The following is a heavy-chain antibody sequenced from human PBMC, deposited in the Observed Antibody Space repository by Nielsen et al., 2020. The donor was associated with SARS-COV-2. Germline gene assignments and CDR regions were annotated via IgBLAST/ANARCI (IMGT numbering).Heavy chain of an antibody. D-gene: IGHD6-13*01. CDR2: ISWNSGSI. CDR3: AKFRSWFYFDS. J-gene: IGHJ4*02. CDR1: GFTFDDYA. Sequence: LRLSCAASGFTFDDYAMHWVRQAPGKGLEWVSGISWNSGSIGYADSVKGRFTISRDNSKNTLYLQMTGLRADDTAVYYCAKFRSWFYFDSWGQGTLVAVSS. V-gene: IGHV3-9*01.